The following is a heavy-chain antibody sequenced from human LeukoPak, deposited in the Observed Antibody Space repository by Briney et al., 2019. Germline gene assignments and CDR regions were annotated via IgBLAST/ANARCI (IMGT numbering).Heavy chain of an antibody. CDR2: ISYDGSNK. CDR1: GVTFSSYG. Sequence: PGGSLRLSCAASGVTFSSYGMHWVRQAPGKGLEWVAVISYDGSNKYYADSVKGRFTISRDNSKNTLYLQMNSLRAEDTAVYYCAKGAYSSGWLNLDYWGQGTLVTVSS. J-gene: IGHJ4*02. D-gene: IGHD6-19*01. CDR3: AKGAYSSGWLNLDY. V-gene: IGHV3-30*18.